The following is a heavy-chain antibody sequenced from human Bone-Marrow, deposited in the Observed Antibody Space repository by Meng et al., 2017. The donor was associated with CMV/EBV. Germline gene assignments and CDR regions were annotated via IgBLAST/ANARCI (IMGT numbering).Heavy chain of an antibody. V-gene: IGHV1-69*02. CDR1: GGTFSSYT. CDR3: ARSPYQTITYYFDS. Sequence: SVKVSCKASGGTFSSYTISWVRQAPGQGLEWMGRIIPILGIVNYAQKFQGRVMVTADKSTGTAYMELSSLRSEDTAVYYCARSPYQTITYYFDSWGQGTLVTVSS. D-gene: IGHD1-20*01. J-gene: IGHJ4*02. CDR2: IIPILGIV.